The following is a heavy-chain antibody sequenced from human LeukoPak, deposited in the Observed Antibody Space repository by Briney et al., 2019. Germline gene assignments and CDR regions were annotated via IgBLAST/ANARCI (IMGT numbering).Heavy chain of an antibody. D-gene: IGHD3-22*01. Sequence: GGSLRLSCAASGFTFSSYAMSWVRQAPGKGLEWVSAISGSGGSTYYADSVKGRFTISRDNAKNSLYLQMNSLRAEDTAVYYCARVTYYYDSSGSSYYYGMDVWGQGTTVTVSS. CDR2: ISGSGGST. CDR3: ARVTYYYDSSGSSYYYGMDV. J-gene: IGHJ6*02. V-gene: IGHV3-23*01. CDR1: GFTFSSYA.